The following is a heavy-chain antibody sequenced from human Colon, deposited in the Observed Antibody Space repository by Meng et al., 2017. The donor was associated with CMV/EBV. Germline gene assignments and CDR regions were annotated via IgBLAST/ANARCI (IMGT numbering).Heavy chain of an antibody. CDR1: QFTFLTYW. CDR2: IQVDGSKK. J-gene: IGHJ3*01. CDR3: ARAKYCISSSCPPSDSFDF. V-gene: IGHV3-7*01. Sequence: GESLKISCAASQFTFLTYWVNWVRQAPGKGLEWVANIQVDGSKKYYVDSVKGRFTISRDNAKNSVYLQMDSLRAEDTAVYYCARAKYCISSSCPPSDSFDFWGQGTKVTVSS. D-gene: IGHD2-2*01.